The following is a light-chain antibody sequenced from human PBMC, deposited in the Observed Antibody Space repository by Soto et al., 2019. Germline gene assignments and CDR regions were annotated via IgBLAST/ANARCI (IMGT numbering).Light chain of an antibody. CDR1: QRVSGSS. V-gene: IGKV3-20*01. CDR2: GAT. Sequence: VLTQSPGTLSLSPGDRATLSCRSSQRVSGSSLAWYQQKPGQAPRVLFYGATTRATGVPDRFSGNGSGADFTLTISRLEPGDFGVYHCQQYSNSPSFGPGTKLEIK. CDR3: QQYSNSPS. J-gene: IGKJ2*01.